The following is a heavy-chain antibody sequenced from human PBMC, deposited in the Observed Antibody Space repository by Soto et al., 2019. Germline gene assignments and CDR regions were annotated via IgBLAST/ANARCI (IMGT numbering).Heavy chain of an antibody. V-gene: IGHV3-23*01. D-gene: IGHD6-19*01. CDR1: GFTFSIYA. CDR2: ISGSGDST. J-gene: IGHJ4*02. CDR3: SRRSSGWYFDY. Sequence: PGASLRLSCAASGFTFSIYAVSWVRQAQGKGLEWVSVISGSGDSTYYADSVKGRFTISRDNSKNTLYLQMNSLRAEDTAVYYCSRRSSGWYFDYWGQGT.